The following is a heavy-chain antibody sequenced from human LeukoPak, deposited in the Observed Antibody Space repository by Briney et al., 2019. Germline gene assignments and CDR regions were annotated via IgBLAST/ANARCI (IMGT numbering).Heavy chain of an antibody. CDR2: ISYDGCNK. J-gene: IGHJ4*02. D-gene: IGHD1-26*01. CDR3: ARESSVGAAGDYFDY. CDR1: GFTFSSYA. Sequence: GGSLRLSCAASGFTFSSYAMHWVRQAPGKGLEWVAVISYDGCNKYYADSVKGRFTISRDNSKNTLYLQMNSLRAEDTAVYYCARESSVGAAGDYFDYWGQGSLVTVSS. V-gene: IGHV3-30-3*01.